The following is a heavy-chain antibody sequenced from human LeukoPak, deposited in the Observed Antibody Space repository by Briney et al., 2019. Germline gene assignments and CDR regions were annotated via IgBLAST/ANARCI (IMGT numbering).Heavy chain of an antibody. CDR1: GLTFSSHW. V-gene: IGHV3-74*01. D-gene: IGHD3-16*02. CDR3: AKPYDYVWGSYRYMGSFDY. J-gene: IGHJ4*02. Sequence: GGSLRLSCAASGLTFSSHWMHWVRQAPGKGLVWVSRITNDGSSTTYADSVKGRFTISRDNSKNTLYLQMNSLRAEDTAVYYCAKPYDYVWGSYRYMGSFDYWGQGTLVTVSS. CDR2: ITNDGSST.